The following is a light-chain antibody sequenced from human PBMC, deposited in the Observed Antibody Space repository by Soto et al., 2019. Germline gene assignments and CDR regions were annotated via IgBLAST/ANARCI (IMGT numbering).Light chain of an antibody. CDR3: QQYDRSPKT. J-gene: IGKJ1*01. CDR1: QSVSSSY. CDR2: GAS. Sequence: EIVVKQSQGTMSLSPGERATXSCRASQSVSSSYLAWYQQKPGQAHRLIIYGASSRATGITDRLSGSGSGTDFTLTISRLEPEDFAVYYCQQYDRSPKTFGQGTKVDIK. V-gene: IGKV3-20*01.